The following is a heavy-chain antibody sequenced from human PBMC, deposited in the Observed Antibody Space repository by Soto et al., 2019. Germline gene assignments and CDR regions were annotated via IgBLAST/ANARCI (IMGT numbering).Heavy chain of an antibody. Sequence: ASVKVSCKASGYTFTSYYMHWVRQAPGQGLEWMGITNPSGGSTSYAQKFQGRVTMTRDTSTSTVYMELSSLRSEDTAVYYCARNPGEIKRPNGWLRFGFDYWGQGTLVTVSS. D-gene: IGHD5-12*01. J-gene: IGHJ4*02. CDR2: TNPSGGST. V-gene: IGHV1-46*01. CDR1: GYTFTSYY. CDR3: ARNPGEIKRPNGWLRFGFDY.